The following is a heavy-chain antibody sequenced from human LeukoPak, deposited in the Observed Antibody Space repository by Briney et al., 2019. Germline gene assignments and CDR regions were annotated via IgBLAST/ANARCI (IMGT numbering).Heavy chain of an antibody. D-gene: IGHD4-17*01. CDR3: ASVTSTADYYYYYMDV. CDR1: GYSLSRGYS. CDR2: IYYSGST. V-gene: IGHV4-38-2*02. J-gene: IGHJ6*03. Sequence: SETLSLTCTVSGYSLSRGYSWGWIRQPPGKGLEWIGSIYYSGSTYYNPSLKSRVTISVDTSKNQSSLKLSSVTAADTAVYYCASVTSTADYYYYYMDVWGKGTTVTVSS.